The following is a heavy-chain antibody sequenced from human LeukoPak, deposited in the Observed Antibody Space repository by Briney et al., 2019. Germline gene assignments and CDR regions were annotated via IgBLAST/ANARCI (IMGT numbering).Heavy chain of an antibody. CDR3: ARAVASIVVVPAATLNAFDI. CDR2: INWNGGST. J-gene: IGHJ3*02. D-gene: IGHD2-2*01. V-gene: IGHV3-20*04. Sequence: GGSLRLSCAASGFTFDDYGMSWVRQAPGKGLEWVSGINWNGGSTVYADSVKGRFTISRDNAKNSLYLQMNSLRAEDTALYYCARAVASIVVVPAATLNAFDIWGQGTMVTVSS. CDR1: GFTFDDYG.